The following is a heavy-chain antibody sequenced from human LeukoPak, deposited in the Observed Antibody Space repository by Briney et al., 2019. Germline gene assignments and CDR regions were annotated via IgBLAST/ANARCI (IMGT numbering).Heavy chain of an antibody. CDR2: IYYSGST. CDR1: GGSISSGGYY. Sequence: SETLSLTCTVSGGSISSGGYYWNWIRQHPGKGLEWIGYIYYSGSTYYNPSLKSRVTISVDTSKNQFSLKLSSVTAADTAVYYCARNIVGPRQVDYWGQGTLVTVSS. V-gene: IGHV4-31*03. CDR3: ARNIVGPRQVDY. D-gene: IGHD1-26*01. J-gene: IGHJ4*02.